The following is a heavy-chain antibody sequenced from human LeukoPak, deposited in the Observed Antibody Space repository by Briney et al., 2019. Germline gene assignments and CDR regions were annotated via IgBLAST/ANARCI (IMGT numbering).Heavy chain of an antibody. Sequence: SETLSLTCTLSGGSISSTYDHWDWIRQPPGKGLEWLGSIRYSGTTYYNPSLKGRVTIFVDTSNNQFSLRLRSVTAADTAVYYCARRLHYFDYWGQGSLVTVSS. D-gene: IGHD2-21*02. V-gene: IGHV4-39*01. CDR1: GGSISSTYDH. CDR2: IRYSGTT. J-gene: IGHJ4*02. CDR3: ARRLHYFDY.